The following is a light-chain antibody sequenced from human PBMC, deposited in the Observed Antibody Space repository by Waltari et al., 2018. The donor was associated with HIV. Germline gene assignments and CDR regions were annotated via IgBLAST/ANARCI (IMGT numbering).Light chain of an antibody. CDR3: QQNYSFPFT. CDR1: QNIDRW. V-gene: IGKV1-12*02. J-gene: IGKJ3*01. Sequence: DIQMTQSPSFVSASLRDRVTITCRAIQNIDRWLLWKQQKPGKGPKVLSYDASNLQSGVPSRFTGSGSATEFTLTINSLKPEDFVTYYCQQNYSFPFTFGPGTKVDMK. CDR2: DAS.